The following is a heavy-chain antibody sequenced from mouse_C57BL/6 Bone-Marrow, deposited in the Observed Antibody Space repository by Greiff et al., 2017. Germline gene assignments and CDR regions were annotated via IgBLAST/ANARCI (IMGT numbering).Heavy chain of an antibody. CDR2: IRSKSNNYAT. D-gene: IGHD2-4*01. CDR1: GFSFNTYA. J-gene: IGHJ1*03. CDR3: VRQRLRYWYFDV. Sequence: EVKVVESGGGLVQPKGSLKLSCAASGFSFNTYAMNWVRQAPGKGLEWVARIRSKSNNYATYYADSVKDRFTISRDDSESMLYLQMNNLKTEDTAMYYCVRQRLRYWYFDVWGTGTTVTVSS. V-gene: IGHV10-1*01.